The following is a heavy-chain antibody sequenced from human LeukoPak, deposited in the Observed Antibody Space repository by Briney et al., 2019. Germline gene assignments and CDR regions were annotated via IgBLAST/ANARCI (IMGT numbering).Heavy chain of an antibody. J-gene: IGHJ4*02. CDR1: GGTFSSYA. CDR3: ARAGYSSGWYYRDGYNLPQYHFDY. V-gene: IGHV1-69*04. D-gene: IGHD6-19*01. CDR2: IIPILGIA. Sequence: ASVKVSCKASGGTFSSYAISWVRQAPGQGLEWMGRIIPILGIANYAQKFQGRVTITADKSTSTAYMELSSLRSGDTAVYYCARAGYSSGWYYRDGYNLPQYHFDYWGQGTLVTVSS.